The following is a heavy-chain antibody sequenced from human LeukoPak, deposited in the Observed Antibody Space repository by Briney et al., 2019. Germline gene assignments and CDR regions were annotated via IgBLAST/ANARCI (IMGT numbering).Heavy chain of an antibody. J-gene: IGHJ4*02. D-gene: IGHD3-16*01. CDR1: GYTFTSYG. CDR3: AGGGTDFDY. CDR2: ISTYSGHT. V-gene: IGHV1-18*04. Sequence: GASVKVSCKASGYTFTSYGISWMRQAPGQGLEWMGWISTYSGHTDYALKFQGRVTMTTDTPTSTAYMELRSLRSDDTAVYYCAGGGTDFDYWGQGTLVTVSS.